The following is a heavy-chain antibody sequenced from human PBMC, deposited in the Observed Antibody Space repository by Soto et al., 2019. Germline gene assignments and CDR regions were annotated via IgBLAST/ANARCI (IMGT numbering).Heavy chain of an antibody. V-gene: IGHV2-5*02. Sequence: QITLKESGPPLVKPTQTLTLTCTFSGFSLSTSGVGVGWIRQPPGKALEWLALIYWDDDKRYSPSLKSRLTTTKHSYKMQAVLTITNRYQTDTATYYCARTRIAMVRGVIRPDNCFDPCGQGTLVTVSS. J-gene: IGHJ5*02. CDR1: GFSLSTSGVG. CDR2: IYWDDDK. CDR3: ARTRIAMVRGVIRPDNCFDP. D-gene: IGHD3-10*01.